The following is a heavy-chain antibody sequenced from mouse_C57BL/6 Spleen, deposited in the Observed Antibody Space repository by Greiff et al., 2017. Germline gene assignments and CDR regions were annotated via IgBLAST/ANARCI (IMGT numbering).Heavy chain of an antibody. V-gene: IGHV1-80*01. Sequence: QVQLKESGAELVKPGASVKISCKASGYAFSSYWMNWVKQRPGKGLEWIGQIYPGDGDTNYNGKFKGKATLTADKSSSTVYMQLSSLTSEDSAVYFCARDLTGTYDYWGQGTTLTVSS. CDR1: GYAFSSYW. D-gene: IGHD4-1*01. CDR3: ARDLTGTYDY. CDR2: IYPGDGDT. J-gene: IGHJ2*01.